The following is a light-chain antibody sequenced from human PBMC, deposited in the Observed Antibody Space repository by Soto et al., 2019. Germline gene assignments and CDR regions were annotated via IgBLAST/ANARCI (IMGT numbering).Light chain of an antibody. CDR1: QSVTSNY. Sequence: EIVLPQSPGTLSLSPGERATLSCGASQSVTSNYVAWYQQKPGQAPRLLIVGPSTRATGIPDRFSGSGSGTDFTLTISRLEPEDFAVYYCQHYYTSYTTFGQGTKVEIK. J-gene: IGKJ1*01. CDR3: QHYYTSYTT. V-gene: IGKV3-20*01. CDR2: GPS.